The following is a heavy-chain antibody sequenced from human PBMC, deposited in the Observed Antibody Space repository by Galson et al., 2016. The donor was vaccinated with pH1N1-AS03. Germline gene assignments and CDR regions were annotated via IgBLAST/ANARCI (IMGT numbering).Heavy chain of an antibody. CDR2: TYPADSDT. D-gene: IGHD1-1*01. V-gene: IGHV5-51*01. CDR3: ARQVQTPGYFDY. J-gene: IGHJ4*02. CDR1: GYSFSSDW. Sequence: SGAEVKKPGESLRISCKGSGYSFSSDWIAWVRQMPGKGLEWMGITYPADSDTRYSPSFQGQVTFSVDRTISTAYLQWSSLKASDTAVYFCARQVQTPGYFDYWGQGTLVTVSS.